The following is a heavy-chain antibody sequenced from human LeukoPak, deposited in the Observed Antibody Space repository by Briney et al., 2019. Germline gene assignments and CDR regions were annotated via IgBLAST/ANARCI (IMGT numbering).Heavy chain of an antibody. CDR3: ARDRGHFDY. CDR1: GLSVSRNY. V-gene: IGHV3-53*01. CDR2: IYTGTTT. Sequence: GGSLRLSCAASGLSVSRNYISWVRQAPGKGLEWVSFIYTGTTTFYADSVKGRFTISRDNSRNTVYLELSSLRVDDTAVYYCARDRGHFDYWGPGTLVTVSS. J-gene: IGHJ4*02. D-gene: IGHD3-10*01.